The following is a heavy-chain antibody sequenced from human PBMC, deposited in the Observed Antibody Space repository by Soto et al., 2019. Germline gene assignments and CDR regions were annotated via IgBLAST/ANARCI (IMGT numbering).Heavy chain of an antibody. Sequence: GESLKISCKGSGYSFTSYWIGWVRQMPGKGLEWMGIIYPGDSDTRYSPSFQGQVTISADKSISTAYLQWSSLKASDTAMYYCARQRPGGRITIFGVDTSNKNWFDPWGQGTLVTVSS. CDR1: GYSFTSYW. CDR3: ARQRPGGRITIFGVDTSNKNWFDP. J-gene: IGHJ5*02. V-gene: IGHV5-51*01. CDR2: IYPGDSDT. D-gene: IGHD3-3*01.